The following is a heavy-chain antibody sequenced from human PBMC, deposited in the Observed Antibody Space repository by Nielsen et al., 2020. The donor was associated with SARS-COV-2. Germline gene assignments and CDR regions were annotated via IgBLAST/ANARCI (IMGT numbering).Heavy chain of an antibody. J-gene: IGHJ4*02. V-gene: IGHV1-69*13. Sequence: SVKVSRKASGGTFSSYAISWVRQAPGQGLEWMGGIIPIFGTANYAQKFQGRVTITADESTSTAYMELSRLRSDDTAVYYCARGREGYCGGDCYSRYFDYWGQGTLVTVSS. D-gene: IGHD2-21*02. CDR3: ARGREGYCGGDCYSRYFDY. CDR1: GGTFSSYA. CDR2: IIPIFGTA.